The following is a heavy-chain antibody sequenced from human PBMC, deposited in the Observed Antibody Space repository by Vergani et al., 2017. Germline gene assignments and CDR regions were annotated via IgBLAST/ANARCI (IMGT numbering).Heavy chain of an antibody. CDR1: GITFSSYS. CDR2: ISSSSSYI. Sequence: EVQLVESGGGLVKPGGSLRLSCAAPGITFSSYSMNWVRQAPGKGLDWVSSISSSSSYIYYADSVKGRFTISRDNAKNSLYLQMNSLRAEDTAVYYCASQPRRCGDRFFDPWGQGTLVTVSS. V-gene: IGHV3-21*01. D-gene: IGHD4-17*01. J-gene: IGHJ5*02. CDR3: ASQPRRCGDRFFDP.